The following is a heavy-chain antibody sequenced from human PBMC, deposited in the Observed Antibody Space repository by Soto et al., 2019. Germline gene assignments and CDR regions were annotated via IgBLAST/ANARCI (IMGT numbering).Heavy chain of an antibody. Sequence: QVQLQESGAGLLKPSETLSLTCSVSGGSIGGYYWSWIRQPPGTGLEWIGDIYYSGSTNYNPSLKSRAPISVDTSKNQFSLKLSSVTAADTAVYYCARGGWRQIDYWGQGTLVTVSS. J-gene: IGHJ4*02. CDR3: ARGGWRQIDY. V-gene: IGHV4-59*08. D-gene: IGHD3-3*01. CDR1: GGSIGGYY. CDR2: IYYSGST.